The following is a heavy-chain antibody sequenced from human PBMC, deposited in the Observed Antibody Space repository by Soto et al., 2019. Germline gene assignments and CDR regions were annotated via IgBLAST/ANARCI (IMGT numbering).Heavy chain of an antibody. J-gene: IGHJ4*02. V-gene: IGHV4-39*01. CDR2: IYYSGST. Sequence: QLQLQESGPGLVKPSETLSLTCTVSGGSISSSSYYWGWIRQPPGKGLEWIGSIYYSGSTYYNPSLKSRVTISVDTSKNPFSLKRSSVTAADTAVYYCARGEGSVATIFDWGQGTLVTVSS. CDR1: GGSISSSSYY. CDR3: ARGEGSVATIFD. D-gene: IGHD5-12*01.